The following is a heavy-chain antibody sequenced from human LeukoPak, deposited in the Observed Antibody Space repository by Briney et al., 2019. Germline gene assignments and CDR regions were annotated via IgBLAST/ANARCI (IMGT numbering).Heavy chain of an antibody. V-gene: IGHV3-74*01. CDR3: AKRKPRITIFGDLNYYYGMDV. Sequence: GGSLRLSCAAPGSIFSVTWMPGFPQAPGKGLVWLSLFINEGGSTIYADSVKGRFTFSRDNAENTLFLEMSSLRAEDTAVYYCAKRKPRITIFGDLNYYYGMDVWGQGTTVTVSS. CDR1: GSIFSVTW. D-gene: IGHD3-3*01. CDR2: FINEGGST. J-gene: IGHJ6*02.